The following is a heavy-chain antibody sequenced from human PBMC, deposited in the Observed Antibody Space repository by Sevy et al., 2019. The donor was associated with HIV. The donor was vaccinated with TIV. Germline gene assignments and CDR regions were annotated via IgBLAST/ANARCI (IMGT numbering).Heavy chain of an antibody. J-gene: IGHJ4*02. Sequence: SETLSLTCTVSGGSISSSSFYWGWIRQPPGKGLEWIGSIYYSGSTYYNPSLKSRVTISVDTSKNQFSLKLSSVTAADTAVYYCARHPPYYYDSSGYYGGGFDYWGQGTLVTVSS. CDR3: ARHPPYYYDSSGYYGGGFDY. CDR2: IYYSGST. D-gene: IGHD3-22*01. CDR1: GGSISSSSFY. V-gene: IGHV4-39*01.